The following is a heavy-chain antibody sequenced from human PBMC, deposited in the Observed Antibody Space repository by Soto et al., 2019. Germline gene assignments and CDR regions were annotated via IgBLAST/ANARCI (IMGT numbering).Heavy chain of an antibody. CDR2: ISAANDQT. D-gene: IGHD4-4*01. CDR1: GFTFSNYA. J-gene: IGHJ5*02. Sequence: GSLRLSCAASGFTFSNYAMSWVRQAPGKGLEWVAAISAANDQTYYSDSVRGRFALSRDNSKNTLYLQMNSLRVEDTALYYCVKEHSNYPDNWFDPWGQGTPVTVSS. V-gene: IGHV3-23*01. CDR3: VKEHSNYPDNWFDP.